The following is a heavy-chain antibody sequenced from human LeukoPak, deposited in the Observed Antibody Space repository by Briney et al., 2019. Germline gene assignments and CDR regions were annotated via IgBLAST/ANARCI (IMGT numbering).Heavy chain of an antibody. D-gene: IGHD6-19*01. Sequence: PGRSLRLSCAASGFTFSSYAMHWVRQAPGKGLEWVAVISYDGSNKYYADSVKGRFTISRDNSKNTLYLQMNSQRAEDTAVYYCARVGIAVALWGQGTLVTVSS. CDR2: ISYDGSNK. CDR3: ARVGIAVAL. CDR1: GFTFSSYA. V-gene: IGHV3-30-3*01. J-gene: IGHJ4*02.